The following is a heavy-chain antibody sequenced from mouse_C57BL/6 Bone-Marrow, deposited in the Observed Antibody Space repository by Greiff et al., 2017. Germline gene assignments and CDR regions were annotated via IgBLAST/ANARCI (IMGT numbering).Heavy chain of an antibody. CDR1: GFTFSDYG. CDR2: ISSGSSTI. V-gene: IGHV5-17*01. D-gene: IGHD2-13*01. Sequence: EVQRVESGGGLVKPGGSLKLSCAASGFTFSDYGMHWVRQAPEKGLEWVAYISSGSSTIYYADTVKGRFTISRDNATNTLFLQMTSLRSEDTAMYYCARGEGVYAMDYWGQGTSVTVSS. CDR3: ARGEGVYAMDY. J-gene: IGHJ4*01.